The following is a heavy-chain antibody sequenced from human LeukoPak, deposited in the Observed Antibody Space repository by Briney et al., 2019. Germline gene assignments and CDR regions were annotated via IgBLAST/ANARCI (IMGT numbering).Heavy chain of an antibody. CDR1: GFTFCSYE. V-gene: IGHV3-48*03. CDR3: ARDHSTIFGVVTYDY. CDR2: ISSSGSTI. Sequence: GGSLRLSCAASGFTFCSYEMNWVRQAPGKGLGWVSYISSSGSTIYYADSVKGRFTISRDNAKNSLYLQMNSLRAEDTAVYYCARDHSTIFGVVTYDYWGQGTLVTVSS. J-gene: IGHJ4*02. D-gene: IGHD3-3*01.